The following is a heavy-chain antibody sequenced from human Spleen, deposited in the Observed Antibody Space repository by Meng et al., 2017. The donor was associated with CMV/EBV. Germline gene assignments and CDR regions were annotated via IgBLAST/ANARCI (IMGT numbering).Heavy chain of an antibody. CDR1: GYTFTSQY. CDR3: ARDKVPAGFFFFQY. Sequence: SGYTFTSQYIHWVRQAPGQGLEWMGVINPSGGAPDYAQKFQGRVTMTSDTSTSTVYMDLSSLRSEDTAVYYCARDKVPAGFFFFQYWGQGTLVTVSS. CDR2: INPSGGAP. V-gene: IGHV1-46*01. D-gene: IGHD3-10*01. J-gene: IGHJ1*01.